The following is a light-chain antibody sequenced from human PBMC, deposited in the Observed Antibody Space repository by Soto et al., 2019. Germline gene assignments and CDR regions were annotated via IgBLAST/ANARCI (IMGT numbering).Light chain of an antibody. CDR1: SSDVGDYKY. J-gene: IGLJ1*01. V-gene: IGLV2-8*01. Sequence: QSALTQPPSASGSPGQSVTISCTGTSSDVGDYKYVSWYQQHPGEAPKLMIYEVSKRPSGVPDRFSGSKSGNTASLTVSGLQPEDEADYYCASWDESLGGFYVFGSGTKVTVL. CDR2: EVS. CDR3: ASWDESLGGFYV.